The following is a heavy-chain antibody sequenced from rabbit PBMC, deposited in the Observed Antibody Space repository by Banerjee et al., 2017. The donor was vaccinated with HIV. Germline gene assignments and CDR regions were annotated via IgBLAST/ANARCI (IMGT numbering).Heavy chain of an antibody. CDR2: INAVTGKA. V-gene: IGHV1S45*01. CDR3: VRDLGGSGWYFNL. CDR1: GFPFSNNAV. J-gene: IGHJ4*01. D-gene: IGHD1-1*01. Sequence: QEQLVESGGGLVQPEGSLKLSCTASGFPFSNNAVMCWVRQAPGKGLEWIACINAVTGKAVYASWAKGRFSFSKTSSTTVTLQMTSLTVADTATYFCVRDLGGSGWYFNLWGPGTLVTVS.